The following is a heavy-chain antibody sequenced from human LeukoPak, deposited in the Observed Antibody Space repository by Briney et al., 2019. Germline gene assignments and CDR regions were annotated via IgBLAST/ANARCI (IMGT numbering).Heavy chain of an antibody. CDR1: GYTFTGYY. CDR3: ARSGSSASAFDI. J-gene: IGHJ3*02. V-gene: IGHV1-2*02. D-gene: IGHD1-26*01. Sequence: ASVKVSCKASGYTFTGYYMHWVRQATGQGLEWMGWINPNSGGTNYAQKFRGRVTMTRDTSISTAYMELSRLRSDDTAVYYCARSGSSASAFDIWGQGTMVTVSS. CDR2: INPNSGGT.